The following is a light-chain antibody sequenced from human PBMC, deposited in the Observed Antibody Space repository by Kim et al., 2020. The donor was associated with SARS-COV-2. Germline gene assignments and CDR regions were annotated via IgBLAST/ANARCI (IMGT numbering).Light chain of an antibody. V-gene: IGKV1D-16*01. CDR3: QHYDSYPIT. CDR2: VAS. J-gene: IGKJ5*01. CDR1: QHIRNW. Sequence: ASVGDTVTITWRASQHIRNWLAWYQQKPGKAPKSLIYVASTLHSGVPSRFSGSGSGTDFTLTISSLQPEDFATYYCQHYDSYPITFGQGTRLEIK.